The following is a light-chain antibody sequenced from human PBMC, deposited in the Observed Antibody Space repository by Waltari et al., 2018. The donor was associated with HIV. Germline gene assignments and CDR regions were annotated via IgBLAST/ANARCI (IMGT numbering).Light chain of an antibody. CDR3: ATWDDTLDGRWV. CDR2: SNN. J-gene: IGLJ3*02. V-gene: IGLV1-44*01. Sequence: QSVLTQSPSASGTPGQRVAISCSGSTSTIGSNPVHWYQQFPGAAPKLLIYSNNLRPPGVSDRFSGSKSGTSASLAISGLQSEDEADYYCATWDDTLDGRWVFGGGTRLTVL. CDR1: TSTIGSNP.